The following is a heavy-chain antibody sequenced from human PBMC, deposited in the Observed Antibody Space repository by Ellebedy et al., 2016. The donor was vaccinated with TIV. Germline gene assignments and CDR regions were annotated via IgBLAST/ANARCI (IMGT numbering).Heavy chain of an antibody. CDR1: GYSISSGYY. CDR3: AREDVTTHRTNYGLDV. D-gene: IGHD2-8*01. V-gene: IGHV4-38-2*02. J-gene: IGHJ6*02. Sequence: MPSETLSLTCTVSGYSISSGYYWGWIRQPPGKGLEWIGSIYHSGSTYYNPSLKSRVTISVNTSKNQLSLKLSSVTAADTAVYYCAREDVTTHRTNYGLDVWGQGTTVTVSS. CDR2: IYHSGST.